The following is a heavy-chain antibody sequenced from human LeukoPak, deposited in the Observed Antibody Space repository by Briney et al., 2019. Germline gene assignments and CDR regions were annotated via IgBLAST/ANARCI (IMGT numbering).Heavy chain of an antibody. Sequence: GGSLRLSCAASGFTFSSYGMHWVRQAPCKGLEWVAFIRYDGSNKYYADSVKGRFTISRDNSKNTLYLQMNSLRAEDTAVYYCAKAVVAAGYYFDYWGQGTLVTVSS. CDR3: AKAVVAAGYYFDY. CDR1: GFTFSSYG. V-gene: IGHV3-30*02. CDR2: IRYDGSNK. J-gene: IGHJ4*02. D-gene: IGHD2-15*01.